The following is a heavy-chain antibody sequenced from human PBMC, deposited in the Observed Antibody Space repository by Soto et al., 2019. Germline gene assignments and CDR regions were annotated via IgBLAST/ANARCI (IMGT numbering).Heavy chain of an antibody. CDR3: AREARGVSREGYYYYYGMDV. CDR1: GGTFSSYA. V-gene: IGHV1-69*05. D-gene: IGHD3-10*01. CDR2: IIPIFGRA. J-gene: IGHJ6*02. Sequence: SVKVSCKASGGTFSSYAFSWVRQAPGQGLEWMGGIIPIFGRANYAQKFQGWVTMTRDTSISTAYMELSRLRSDDTAVYYCAREARGVSREGYYYYYGMDVWGQGTTVTVSS.